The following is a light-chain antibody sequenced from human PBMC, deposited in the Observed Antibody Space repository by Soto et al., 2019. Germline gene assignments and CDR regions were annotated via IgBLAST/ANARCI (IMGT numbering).Light chain of an antibody. CDR3: QQYHRYPVT. CDR2: KAS. CDR1: QSITNW. Sequence: DIQMTQSPSTLSASVGDRLSITCRASQSITNWLAWYQQKPGKAPKLLIYKASSLQSEVPSRFSGSASGPEFTLTISGLQPDDFATYYCQQYHRYPVTFGPGTKVDIK. V-gene: IGKV1-5*03. J-gene: IGKJ3*01.